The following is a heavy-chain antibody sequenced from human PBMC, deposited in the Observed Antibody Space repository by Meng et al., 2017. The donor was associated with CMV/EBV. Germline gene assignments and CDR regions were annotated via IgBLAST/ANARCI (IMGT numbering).Heavy chain of an antibody. V-gene: IGHV4-30-4*08. CDR1: GGSISSGDYY. Sequence: QVQVRGSGPGLVNPSQPLSRPCTVSGGSISSGDYYWSWIRQPPGKGLEWIGYIYYSGSTYYNPSLKSRVTISVDTSKNQFSLKLSSVTAADTAVYYCAREGDNPFDYWGQGTLVTVSS. D-gene: IGHD2-21*02. J-gene: IGHJ4*02. CDR3: AREGDNPFDY. CDR2: IYYSGST.